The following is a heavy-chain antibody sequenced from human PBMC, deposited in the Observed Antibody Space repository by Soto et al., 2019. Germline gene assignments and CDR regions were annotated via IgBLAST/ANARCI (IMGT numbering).Heavy chain of an antibody. V-gene: IGHV3-30*18. CDR2: ISYDGSNK. CDR3: AKEKLVQDYYFDY. CDR1: GFTFSSYG. Sequence: QVQLVESGGGVVQPGRSLRLSCAASGFTFSSYGMHWVRQAPGKGLEWGAVISYDGSNKYYADSVKGRFTSSRDNSKNTLYLQMNSLRAEDTAVYYCAKEKLVQDYYFDYWGQGTLVTVSS. J-gene: IGHJ4*02. D-gene: IGHD6-13*01.